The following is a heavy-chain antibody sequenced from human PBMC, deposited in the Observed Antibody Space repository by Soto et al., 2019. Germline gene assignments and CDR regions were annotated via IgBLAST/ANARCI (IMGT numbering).Heavy chain of an antibody. J-gene: IGHJ5*02. CDR1: GFTFSSYE. Sequence: GGSLRLSCAASGFTFSSYEMNWVRQAPGKGLEWVSYISSSGSTIYYADSVKGRFTISRDNAKNSLYLQMNSLRAEDMAVYYCASYILNGYSNWFDPWGQGTLVTVSS. V-gene: IGHV3-48*03. CDR2: ISSSGSTI. CDR3: ASYILNGYSNWFDP. D-gene: IGHD3-9*01.